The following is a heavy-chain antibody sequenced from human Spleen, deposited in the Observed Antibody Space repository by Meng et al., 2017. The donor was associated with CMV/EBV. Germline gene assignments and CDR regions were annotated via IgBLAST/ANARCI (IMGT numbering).Heavy chain of an antibody. CDR2: ISAYNGNT. D-gene: IGHD2-2*02. CDR3: ARQVVPVAIRYGMDV. V-gene: IGHV1-18*01. J-gene: IGHJ6*02. Sequence: ASVKVSCKASGYTFTSYGISWVRQVPGQGLEWMGWISAYNGNTNYAQKLQGRVTMTTDTSTSTVYMELSSLRSEDTAVYYCARQVVPVAIRYGMDVWGQGTTVTVSS. CDR1: GYTFTSYG.